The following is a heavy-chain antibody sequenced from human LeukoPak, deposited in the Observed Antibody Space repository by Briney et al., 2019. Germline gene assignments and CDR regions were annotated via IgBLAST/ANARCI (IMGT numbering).Heavy chain of an antibody. Sequence: ASVKVSCKASGYTFTSYYMHWVRQAPGQGLEWMGIINPGGGSTSYAQKFQGRVTMTRDTSTSTVYMELSSLRSEDTAVYYCARDRSRCSSTSCYPYYYYYGMDVWGQGTTVTVSS. CDR2: INPGGGST. D-gene: IGHD2-2*01. V-gene: IGHV1-46*01. CDR1: GYTFTSYY. J-gene: IGHJ6*02. CDR3: ARDRSRCSSTSCYPYYYYYGMDV.